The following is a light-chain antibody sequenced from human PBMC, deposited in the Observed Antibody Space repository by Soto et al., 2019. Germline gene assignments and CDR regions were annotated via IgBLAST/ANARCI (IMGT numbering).Light chain of an antibody. Sequence: ELVLTQSPGSLSLSPGERAALSCRASQTVSSSYLAWYQQKSGQAPRLLVYGASTRATGIPDRFSGSGSGTDFTLTINRLEPEDFAVYYCQQYGGSPTTFGQGTKVDIK. CDR1: QTVSSSY. CDR3: QQYGGSPTT. V-gene: IGKV3-20*01. J-gene: IGKJ1*01. CDR2: GAS.